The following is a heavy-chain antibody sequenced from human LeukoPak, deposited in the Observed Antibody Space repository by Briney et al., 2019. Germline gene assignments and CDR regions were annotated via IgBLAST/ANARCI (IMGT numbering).Heavy chain of an antibody. J-gene: IGHJ4*02. CDR2: MNPNSGNT. V-gene: IGHV1-8*03. CDR3: ARGRAYYDFWSGYSRKGYFDY. D-gene: IGHD3-3*01. Sequence: ASVKVSCKASGYTFTSYDINWVRQATGQGLEWMGWMNPNSGNTGYAQKFQGRVTITRNTSISTAYMELSSLRSEDTAVYYCARGRAYYDFWSGYSRKGYFDYWGQGTLVTVSS. CDR1: GYTFTSYD.